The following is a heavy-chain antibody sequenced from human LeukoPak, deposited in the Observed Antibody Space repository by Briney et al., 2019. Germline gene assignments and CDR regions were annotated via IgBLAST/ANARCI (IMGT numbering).Heavy chain of an antibody. CDR2: IRSKANSYAT. CDR1: GFTFSGSA. J-gene: IGHJ3*02. CDR3: AKLTGLGTVTTRDNAFDI. V-gene: IGHV3-73*01. D-gene: IGHD4-17*01. Sequence: GGSLKLSCAASGFTFSGSAMHWVRQASGKGLEWVGRIRSKANSYATAYAASVKGRFTISRDDSENTVYLQMNSLKTEDTAVYYCAKLTGLGTVTTRDNAFDIWGQGTMVTVSS.